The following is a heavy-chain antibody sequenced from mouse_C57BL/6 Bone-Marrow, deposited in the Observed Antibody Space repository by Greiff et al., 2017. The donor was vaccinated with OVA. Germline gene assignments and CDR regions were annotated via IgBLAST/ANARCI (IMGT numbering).Heavy chain of an antibody. V-gene: IGHV1-64*01. CDR2: IHPNSGST. CDR1: GYTFTSYW. D-gene: IGHD2-5*01. J-gene: IGHJ1*03. CDR3: ARGGFYYSNYVGWYFDV. Sequence: QVQLKQPGAELVKPGASVKLSCKTSGYTFTSYWMHWVKQRPGQGLEWIGMIHPNSGSTNYNEKFKSKATLTVDKSSSTAYMQLSSLTSEDSAVYYCARGGFYYSNYVGWYFDVRGTGTTVTVSS.